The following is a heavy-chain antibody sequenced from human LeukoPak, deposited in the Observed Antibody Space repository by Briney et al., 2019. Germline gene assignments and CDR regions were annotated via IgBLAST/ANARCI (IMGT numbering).Heavy chain of an antibody. Sequence: SETLSLTCTVSGGSISSSSYYWGWIRQPPGKGLEWIGSIYYSGSTYYNPSLKSRVTTSVDTSKNQFSLKLSSVTAADTAVYFCARTASRGPQSAEYFQHWGQGTLVTVSS. V-gene: IGHV4-39*01. CDR2: IYYSGST. CDR3: ARTASRGPQSAEYFQH. J-gene: IGHJ1*01. CDR1: GGSISSSSYY.